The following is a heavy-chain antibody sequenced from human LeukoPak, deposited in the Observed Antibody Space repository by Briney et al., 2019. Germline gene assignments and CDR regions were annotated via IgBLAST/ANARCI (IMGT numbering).Heavy chain of an antibody. CDR3: ARDPLNGGWGPDL. Sequence: ASVKVSCKASGGTFSSYAISWVRQAPGQGLEWMGRIIPILGIANYAQKFQGRVTITADKSTSTAYMELSRLRSDDTAVYYCARDPLNGGWGPDLWGRGTLVTVSS. V-gene: IGHV1-69*04. D-gene: IGHD7-27*01. CDR2: IIPILGIA. CDR1: GGTFSSYA. J-gene: IGHJ2*01.